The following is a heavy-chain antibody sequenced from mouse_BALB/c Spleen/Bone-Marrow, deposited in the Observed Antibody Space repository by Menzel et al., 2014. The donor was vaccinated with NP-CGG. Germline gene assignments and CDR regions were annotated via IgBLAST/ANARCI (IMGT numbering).Heavy chain of an antibody. V-gene: IGHV5-6*01. CDR3: ARRRDGPYAMDY. CDR2: INNGSSYT. Sequence: EVKLMESGGDLVKPGGSLKLSCAASGLTFSSYGMSWVRQTPDKRLEWVATINNGSSYTFYPDSVKGRFTISRDNAKNTLYLQVSSLKSEDTAMYYCARRRDGPYAMDYWGQGTSVTVSS. D-gene: IGHD2-3*01. CDR1: GLTFSSYG. J-gene: IGHJ4*01.